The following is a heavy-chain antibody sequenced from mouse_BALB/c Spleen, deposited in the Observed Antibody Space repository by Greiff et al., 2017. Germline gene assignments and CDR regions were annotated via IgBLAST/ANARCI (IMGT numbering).Heavy chain of an antibody. J-gene: IGHJ4*01. Sequence: DVKLVESGGDLVKPGGSLKLSCAASGFTFSSYGMSWVRQTPDKRLEWVATISSGGSYTYYPDSVKGRFTISRDNAKNTLYLQMSSLKSEDTAMYYCARQRDGYHYYAMDYWGQGTSVTVSS. CDR1: GFTFSSYG. CDR3: ARQRDGYHYYAMDY. D-gene: IGHD2-3*01. V-gene: IGHV5-6*02. CDR2: ISSGGSYT.